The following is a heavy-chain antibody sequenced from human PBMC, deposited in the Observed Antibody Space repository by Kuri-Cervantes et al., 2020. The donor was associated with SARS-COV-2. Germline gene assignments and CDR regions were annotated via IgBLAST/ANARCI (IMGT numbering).Heavy chain of an antibody. V-gene: IGHV3-23*01. J-gene: IGHJ4*02. CDR2: ISCSGGST. CDR1: GVTCSSYG. D-gene: IGHD2-15*01. CDR3: ANAQGGYCSGGSCYSGR. Sequence: GESLKISCAASGVTCSSYGMHRIRQAPGEGLEWVSAISCSGGSTYYADSVKGRFTISRDNSKNTLYLKMNSLRAEDTAVYYCANAQGGYCSGGSCYSGRWGQGTLVTVSS.